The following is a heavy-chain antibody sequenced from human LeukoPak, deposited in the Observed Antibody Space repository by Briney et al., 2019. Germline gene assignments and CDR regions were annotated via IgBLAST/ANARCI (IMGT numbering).Heavy chain of an antibody. J-gene: IGHJ4*02. CDR2: IQPGDSDT. D-gene: IGHD3-22*01. Sequence: GESLKISCKGSGYSFTSYWIGWVRQMPGKGLEWMGIIQPGDSDTRYSPSFQGQVTNSADKSITTAYLQWSSLKASDTAMYYCARHTYYYDSSGHFDSWGQGTLVTVSS. V-gene: IGHV5-51*01. CDR3: ARHTYYYDSSGHFDS. CDR1: GYSFTSYW.